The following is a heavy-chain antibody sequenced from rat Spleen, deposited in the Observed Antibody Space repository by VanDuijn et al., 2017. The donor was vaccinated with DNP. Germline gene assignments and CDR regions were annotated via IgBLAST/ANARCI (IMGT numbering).Heavy chain of an antibody. J-gene: IGHJ2*01. Sequence: VQLQESGPGLVKPSQSLSLTCSVTGYSIISSYRWHWIRKFPGNKLEWLGYMNSAGSTNYSPSLKSRISITRDTSKNHFFLHLISVTTEDTATYYCARWTRYFDYWGQGVMVTVSS. CDR2: MNSAGST. V-gene: IGHV3-3*01. CDR1: GYSIISSYR. D-gene: IGHD1-7*01. CDR3: ARWTRYFDY.